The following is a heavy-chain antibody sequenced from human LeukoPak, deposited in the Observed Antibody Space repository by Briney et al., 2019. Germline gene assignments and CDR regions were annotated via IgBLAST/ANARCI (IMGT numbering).Heavy chain of an antibody. J-gene: IGHJ4*02. V-gene: IGHV4-39*01. CDR2: ISYTGNT. Sequence: PSETLSLTCTVSGGSISSSSYYWGWIRQPPGKGLEWIGTISYTGNTYYNPSLKSRVTISVDTSKNQFSLKLSSVAAADTTVYYCARQDSSGYYDYYLDYWGQGTLVTVSS. D-gene: IGHD3-22*01. CDR1: GGSISSSSYY. CDR3: ARQDSSGYYDYYLDY.